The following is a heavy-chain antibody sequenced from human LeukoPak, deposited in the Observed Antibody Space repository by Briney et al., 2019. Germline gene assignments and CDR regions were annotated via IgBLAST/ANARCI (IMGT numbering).Heavy chain of an antibody. CDR1: GFTFSSYA. CDR3: AKVTVEYYYHGMDV. V-gene: IGHV3-23*01. Sequence: GGSLRLSCAASGFTFSSYAMSWVRQAPGKGLEWVSAISGSGGSTYYADSVKGRFTISRDNSKNTLYLQMNSLRAEDTAVYYCAKVTVEYYYHGMDVWGQGTTVTVSS. CDR2: ISGSGGST. D-gene: IGHD4-23*01. J-gene: IGHJ6*02.